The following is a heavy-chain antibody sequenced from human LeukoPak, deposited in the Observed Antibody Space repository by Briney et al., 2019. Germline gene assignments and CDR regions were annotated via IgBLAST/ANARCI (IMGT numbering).Heavy chain of an antibody. CDR3: ARQLYYVWGSYPAAFDY. D-gene: IGHD3-16*02. V-gene: IGHV4-61*02. CDR1: GDSIIIGRYY. J-gene: IGHJ4*02. Sequence: PSETLSLTCNVSGDSIIIGRYYWSWIRQPAGKGLEWIGRIYSTGSINYNPSLKSRVTISVDTSKNQFSLKLSSVTAADTAVYYCARQLYYVWGSYPAAFDYWGQGTLVTVSS. CDR2: IYSTGSI.